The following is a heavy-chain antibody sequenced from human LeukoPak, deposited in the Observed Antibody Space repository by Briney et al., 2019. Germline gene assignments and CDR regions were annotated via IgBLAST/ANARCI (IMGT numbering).Heavy chain of an antibody. CDR1: GGSISSSSYY. V-gene: IGHV4-39*07. J-gene: IGHJ4*02. CDR2: IYYSGST. D-gene: IGHD3-9*01. Sequence: SSETLSLTCTVSGGSISSSSYYWGWIRQPPGKGLEWIGSIYYSGSTYYNPSLKSRVTISVDTSKNQFSLKLSSVTAADTAVYYCARVGTDILTGYFFDYWGQGTLVTVSS. CDR3: ARVGTDILTGYFFDY.